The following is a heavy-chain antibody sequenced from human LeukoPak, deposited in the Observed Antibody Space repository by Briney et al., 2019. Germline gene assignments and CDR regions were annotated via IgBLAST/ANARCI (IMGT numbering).Heavy chain of an antibody. J-gene: IGHJ4*02. CDR2: ISGSGGST. CDR1: GFTFSSYA. V-gene: IGHV3-23*01. D-gene: IGHD1-26*01. Sequence: PGGSLRLSCAASGFTFSSYAMSWVRQAPGKGLEWVSAISGSGGSTYYADSVKGRFTISRDNSKNTLYLQMNSLRAEDTAVYYCAKAQTYSGSYHPFDYWGQGTLVTVSS. CDR3: AKAQTYSGSYHPFDY.